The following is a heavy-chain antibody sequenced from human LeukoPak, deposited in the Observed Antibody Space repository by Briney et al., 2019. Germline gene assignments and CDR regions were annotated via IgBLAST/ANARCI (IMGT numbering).Heavy chain of an antibody. CDR2: ISGYNGDT. Sequence: ASVKVSRTASGYTFTHHGINLVRQAPGQGLEWMGWISGYNGDTHFAQNFPGRITVTTDTPTNTAYMELSSLTSDHTAVYYCARDPTNASGRYTHFDYWGQGTLVTVSS. J-gene: IGHJ4*02. CDR3: ARDPTNASGRYTHFDY. V-gene: IGHV1-18*01. CDR1: GYTFTHHG. D-gene: IGHD6-19*01.